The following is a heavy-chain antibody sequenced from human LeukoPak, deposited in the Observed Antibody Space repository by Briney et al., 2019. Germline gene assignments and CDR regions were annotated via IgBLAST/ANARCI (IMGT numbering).Heavy chain of an antibody. CDR2: IYYSGST. D-gene: IGHD1-20*01. CDR1: GGSISSGGCY. CDR3: ARDNGYNWNENEAFDI. Sequence: SQTLSLTCTVSGGSISSGGCYWSWIRQHPGKGLEWIGYIYYSGSTYYNPSLKSRVTISVDTSKNQFSLKLSSVTAADTAVYYCARDNGYNWNENEAFDIWGQGTMVTVSS. J-gene: IGHJ3*02. V-gene: IGHV4-31*03.